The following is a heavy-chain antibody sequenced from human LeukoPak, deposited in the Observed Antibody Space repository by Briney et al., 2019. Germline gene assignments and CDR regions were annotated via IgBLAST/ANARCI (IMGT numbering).Heavy chain of an antibody. J-gene: IGHJ6*04. CDR1: GFTFSSYS. CDR2: ISSSSSYI. V-gene: IGHV3-21*01. CDR3: ARDRGGYDILTGYYYYYYGMDV. Sequence: GGSLRLSCAASGFTFSSYSMNWVRQAPGKGLEWVSSISSSSSYIYYADSVKGRFTISRDNAKNSLYLQMNSLRAEDTAVYYCARDRGGYDILTGYYYYYYGMDVWGKGTMVTVSS. D-gene: IGHD3-9*01.